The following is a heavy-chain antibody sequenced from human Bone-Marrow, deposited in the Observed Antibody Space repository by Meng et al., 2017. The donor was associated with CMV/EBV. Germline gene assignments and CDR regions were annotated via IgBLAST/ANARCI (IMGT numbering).Heavy chain of an antibody. CDR3: ARDVSTVTHVLDDD. CDR1: GYTFTGYY. Sequence: ASVKVSCKASGYTFTGYYMHWVRQAPGQGLERMGWINPNSGGTNYAQKFQGRVTMTRDTSISTAYMDLSRLRSDDTAVYYCARDVSTVTHVLDDDWGQGTLVTVSS. D-gene: IGHD4-17*01. J-gene: IGHJ4*01. V-gene: IGHV1-2*02. CDR2: INPNSGGT.